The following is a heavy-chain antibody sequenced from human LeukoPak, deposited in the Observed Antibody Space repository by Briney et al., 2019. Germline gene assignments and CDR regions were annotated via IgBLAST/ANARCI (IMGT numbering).Heavy chain of an antibody. CDR3: AKDQVGYCSSTSCYLGIDY. J-gene: IGHJ4*02. CDR1: GFTFSSYA. Sequence: GGSLRLSCAASGFTFSSYAMSWVRQAPGKGLEWVSAISGSGGSTYYADSVKRRFTISRDNSKNTLYLQMNSLRAEDTAVYYCAKDQVGYCSSTSCYLGIDYWGQGTLVTVSS. CDR2: ISGSGGST. V-gene: IGHV3-23*01. D-gene: IGHD2-2*01.